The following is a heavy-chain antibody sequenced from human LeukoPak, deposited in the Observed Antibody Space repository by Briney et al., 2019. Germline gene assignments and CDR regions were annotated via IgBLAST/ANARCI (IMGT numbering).Heavy chain of an antibody. Sequence: SETLSLTCAVYGGSFSGYYWSWIRQPPGKGLEWIGEINHSGSTNYNPSLKSRVTISVDTSKNQFSLKLSSVTAADTAVYYCARWAASGFHWFDPWGQGTLVTVSS. J-gene: IGHJ5*02. CDR1: GGSFSGYY. V-gene: IGHV4-34*01. D-gene: IGHD6-25*01. CDR2: INHSGST. CDR3: ARWAASGFHWFDP.